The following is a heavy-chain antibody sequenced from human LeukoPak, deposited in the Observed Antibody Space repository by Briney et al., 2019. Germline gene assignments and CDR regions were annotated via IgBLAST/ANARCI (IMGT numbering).Heavy chain of an antibody. J-gene: IGHJ3*01. V-gene: IGHV3-30*18. Sequence: TGGSLRLSCAASGFTFSSYGMHWVRQAPGKGLEWVAVISYDGSNKYYADSVKGRFTISRDNSKNTLYLHMTSLRDEDTALYYCAKGAFDVWGQGTVVIVSS. CDR3: AKGAFDV. CDR1: GFTFSSYG. CDR2: ISYDGSNK.